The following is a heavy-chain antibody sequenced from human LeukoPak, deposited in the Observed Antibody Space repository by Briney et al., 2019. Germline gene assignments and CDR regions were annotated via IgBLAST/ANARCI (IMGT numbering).Heavy chain of an antibody. D-gene: IGHD6-6*01. J-gene: IGHJ6*03. Sequence: GASVKVSCKASGYTFTSYDINWVRQATGQGLEWMGWMNPNSGNTGYAQKFQGRVTMTRNTSISTAYMELSSLRSEDTAVYYCARFWGAARPFPVPYYYYYMDVWGKGTTVTVSS. CDR2: MNPNSGNT. V-gene: IGHV1-8*01. CDR3: ARFWGAARPFPVPYYYYYMDV. CDR1: GYTFTSYD.